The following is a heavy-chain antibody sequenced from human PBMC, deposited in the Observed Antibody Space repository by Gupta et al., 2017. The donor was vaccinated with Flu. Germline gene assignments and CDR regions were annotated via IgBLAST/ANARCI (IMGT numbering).Heavy chain of an antibody. CDR1: GGSISSYY. D-gene: IGHD6-13*01. V-gene: IGHV4-59*08. CDR2: IYYSGST. Sequence: QVQLQESGPGLVKPSETLSLTCTVSGGSISSYYWSWIRQPPGKGLEWIGYIYYSGSTNYNPSLKSRVTISVDTSKNQFSLKLSSVTAADTAVYYCARTYSSSWYSYYYYYYGMDVWGQGTTVTVSS. CDR3: ARTYSSSWYSYYYYYYGMDV. J-gene: IGHJ6*02.